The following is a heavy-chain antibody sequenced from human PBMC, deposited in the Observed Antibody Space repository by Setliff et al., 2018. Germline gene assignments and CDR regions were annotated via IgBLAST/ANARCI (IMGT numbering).Heavy chain of an antibody. CDR2: INYYGSIFDDGTTYST. V-gene: IGHV4-39*07. CDR1: GGSVSNSTFY. J-gene: IGHJ2*01. D-gene: IGHD5-12*01. CDR3: ARNPDFLQYSFDL. Sequence: SETLSLTCTVSGGSVSNSTFYWGWIRQPPGKGLEWIGSINYYGSIFDDGTTYSTYYNPSLKSRATISIDTSKSQFSLKLSSMTAADTALYYCARNPDFLQYSFDLWGRGTLVTVSS.